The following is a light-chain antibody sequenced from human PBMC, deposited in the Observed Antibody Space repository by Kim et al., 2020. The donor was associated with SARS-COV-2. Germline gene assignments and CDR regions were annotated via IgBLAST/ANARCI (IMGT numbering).Light chain of an antibody. CDR1: SSNIGAGYD. Sequence: QSVLTQPPSVSGAPGQRVTFSCTGSSSNIGAGYDVHWYQQLPGTAPKLLIYGNTNRPSGVPDRFSGSKSGTSASLAITGLQAEDESDYYCQSYDYSLHAYVFGTGTKVTVL. J-gene: IGLJ1*01. V-gene: IGLV1-40*01. CDR2: GNT. CDR3: QSYDYSLHAYV.